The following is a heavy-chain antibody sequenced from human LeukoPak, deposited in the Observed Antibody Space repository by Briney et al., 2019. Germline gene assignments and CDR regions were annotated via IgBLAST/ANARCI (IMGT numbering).Heavy chain of an antibody. V-gene: IGHV2-5*02. Sequence: SGPTLVNPTQTLTLTCTFSGFSLSTSGVGVGWIRQPPGKALEWLARIYWDDDKRYSPSLQSRLTITKATSKNQVVLTMTNMDPVDTATYYCAHRLEGINPRDNWFDPWGQGTLVTVSS. CDR3: AHRLEGINPRDNWFDP. CDR1: GFSLSTSGVG. CDR2: IYWDDDK. J-gene: IGHJ5*02. D-gene: IGHD2-15*01.